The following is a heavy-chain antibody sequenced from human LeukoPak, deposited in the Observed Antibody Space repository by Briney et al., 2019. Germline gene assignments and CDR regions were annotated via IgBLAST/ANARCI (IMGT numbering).Heavy chain of an antibody. CDR2: IYSGGST. CDR1: GFTVSSNY. V-gene: IGHV3-66*01. CDR3: ARDPAWRGRGAFDI. J-gene: IGHJ3*02. D-gene: IGHD2-2*01. Sequence: GGSLRLSCAASGFTVSSNYMSWVRQAPGKGLEWVSVIYSGGSTYYADSVKGRFTISRDNSKNTLYLQMNSLRAEDTAVYYCARDPAWRGRGAFDIWGQGPMVTVSS.